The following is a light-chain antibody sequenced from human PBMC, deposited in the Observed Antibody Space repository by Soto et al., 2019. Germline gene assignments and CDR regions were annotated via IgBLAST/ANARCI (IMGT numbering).Light chain of an antibody. V-gene: IGKV1-39*01. Sequence: DIQMTQSASSLSASLGDRVTITCRASQSISSYLNWYQQKQGKAPKLLIYAASSLQSGVPSRFSGSGYGTDFNLTISSLQPEDFATYYCQQSYSTPITFGQGTRLEIK. J-gene: IGKJ5*01. CDR1: QSISSY. CDR2: AAS. CDR3: QQSYSTPIT.